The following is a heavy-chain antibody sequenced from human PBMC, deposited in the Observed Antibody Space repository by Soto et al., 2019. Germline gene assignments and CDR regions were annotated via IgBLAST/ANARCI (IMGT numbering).Heavy chain of an antibody. V-gene: IGHV3-64D*06. CDR3: VKDRVMLLTVTSGGFDY. Sequence: GGSLRLSCSASGFTFSSYAMHWVRQAPGKGLEYVSAISSNGGSTYYADSVKGRFTISRDNSKNTLYLQMSSLRAEDTAVYYCVKDRVMLLTVTSGGFDYWGQGTLVTVSS. J-gene: IGHJ4*02. CDR2: ISSNGGST. D-gene: IGHD4-4*01. CDR1: GFTFSSYA.